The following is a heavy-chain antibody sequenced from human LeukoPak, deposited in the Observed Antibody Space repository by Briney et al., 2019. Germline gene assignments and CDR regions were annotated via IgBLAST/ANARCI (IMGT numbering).Heavy chain of an antibody. Sequence: GGSLRLSCAASGFTFSRSAMEWVRQAPGKGLEWVSSISGSSDYIYYADSVKGRFTISRDNTKNSVSLQMNSLRAEDTAVYYCARLYCNGGSCYGKYYFDYWGQGALVTVSS. CDR1: GFTFSRSA. CDR3: ARLYCNGGSCYGKYYFDY. J-gene: IGHJ4*02. D-gene: IGHD2-15*01. V-gene: IGHV3-21*01. CDR2: ISGSSDYI.